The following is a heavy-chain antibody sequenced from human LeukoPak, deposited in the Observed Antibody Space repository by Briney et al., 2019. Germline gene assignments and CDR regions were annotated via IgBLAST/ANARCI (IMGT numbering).Heavy chain of an antibody. Sequence: ASVTVSCTASGGTFSSYAISWVRQAPGQGLEWMGGIIPIFGTANYAQKFQGRVTITADESTSTAHMELSSLRSEDTAVYYCARGGVRGYCSSTSCSAFDYWGQGTLVTVSS. J-gene: IGHJ4*02. V-gene: IGHV1-69*13. CDR2: IIPIFGTA. CDR3: ARGGVRGYCSSTSCSAFDY. CDR1: GGTFSSYA. D-gene: IGHD2-2*01.